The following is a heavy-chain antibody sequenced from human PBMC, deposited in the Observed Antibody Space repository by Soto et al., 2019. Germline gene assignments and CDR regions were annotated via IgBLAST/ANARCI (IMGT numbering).Heavy chain of an antibody. V-gene: IGHV3-23*01. CDR2: VSATAGTT. J-gene: IGHJ4*02. CDR1: GFTFSNYA. Sequence: GGSRLSCAASGFTFSNYAMSRVRQAPGKGLEWVSLVSATAGTTYYTDSVKGRFTISRDNSRNTVYLQMNSLRADDTAVYYCAKDRLAGGFDYWGQGTLVTVSS. CDR3: AKDRLAGGFDY. D-gene: IGHD3-16*01.